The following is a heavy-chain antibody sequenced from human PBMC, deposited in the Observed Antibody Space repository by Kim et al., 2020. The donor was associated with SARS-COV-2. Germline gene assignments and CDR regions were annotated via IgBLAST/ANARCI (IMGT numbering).Heavy chain of an antibody. D-gene: IGHD4-17*01. CDR3: TRHRTHYGDALLDY. CDR1: GFSFSGFA. CDR2: IRSKANSYAT. J-gene: IGHJ4*02. V-gene: IGHV3-73*01. Sequence: GGSLRLSCAASGFSFSGFAMHWVRQASGKGLEWVGRIRSKANSYATAYAASVKGRFTISRDDSKNTAYLQMNSLKTEDTAVYYCTRHRTHYGDALLDYWGREPWSPSPQ.